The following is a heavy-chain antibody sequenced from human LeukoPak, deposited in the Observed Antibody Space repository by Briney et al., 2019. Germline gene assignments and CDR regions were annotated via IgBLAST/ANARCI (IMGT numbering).Heavy chain of an antibody. J-gene: IGHJ4*02. Sequence: SSETLSLICAVNGGSFSAYYWTWIRQSPGKGLEWIGEINPSGSANYHPSLKSRVTTSLDTSNNQFSLRLRSVTAADTALYYCARGTNGPRLNYWGQGTLVTVSS. CDR3: ARGTNGPRLNY. CDR1: GGSFSAYY. D-gene: IGHD5-12*01. V-gene: IGHV4-34*01. CDR2: INPSGSA.